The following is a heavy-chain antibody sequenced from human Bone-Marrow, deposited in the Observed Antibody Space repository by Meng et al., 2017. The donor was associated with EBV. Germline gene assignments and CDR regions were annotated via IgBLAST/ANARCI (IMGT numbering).Heavy chain of an antibody. V-gene: IGHV3-23*01. J-gene: IGHJ5*01. CDR2: IGGSGGII. CDR3: AKSRGWDLLAWLDS. Sequence: EVQLLESGGALVQPGGFLRLACMVSGFSFNTYGVAWVRQAPGKGPEWVAGIGGSGGIINYADSVKGRLTISTDKSKNTLFLQMNSLRVEDTAIYYCAKSRGWDLLAWLDSWGHGTLVIVSS. D-gene: IGHD2-15*01. CDR1: GFSFNTYG.